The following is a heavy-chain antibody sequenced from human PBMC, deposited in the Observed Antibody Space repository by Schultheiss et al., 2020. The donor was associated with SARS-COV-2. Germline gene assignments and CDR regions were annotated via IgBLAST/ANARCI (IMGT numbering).Heavy chain of an antibody. D-gene: IGHD2-2*01. J-gene: IGHJ6*02. CDR2: IIPMFGIA. CDR3: ARDQVVVHYGMDV. Sequence: SVKVSCKTSGGTFSSHVVSWVRQAPGQGLEWMGGIIPMFGIANYAQKFQGRVTITRDTSASTAYMELSSLRSEDTAVYYCARDQVVVHYGMDVWGQGTTVTVSS. CDR1: GGTFSSHV. V-gene: IGHV1-69*10.